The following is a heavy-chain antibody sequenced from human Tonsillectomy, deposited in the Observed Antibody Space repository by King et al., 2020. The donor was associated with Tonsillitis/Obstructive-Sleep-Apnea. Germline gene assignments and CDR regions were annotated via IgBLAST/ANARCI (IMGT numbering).Heavy chain of an antibody. CDR3: ARELDYSFDY. J-gene: IGHJ4*02. V-gene: IGHV4-34*01. CDR1: GGSFSGYY. D-gene: IGHD1-26*01. Sequence: VQLQQWGAGLLKPSETLSLTCTVYGGSFSGYYWSWIRQPPGKGLEWIGEINHRGSTNYNPSLKSRVTLSLDTSKNQFSLKLSSVTAADTAVYYCARELDYSFDYWGQGTLVTVSS. CDR2: INHRGST.